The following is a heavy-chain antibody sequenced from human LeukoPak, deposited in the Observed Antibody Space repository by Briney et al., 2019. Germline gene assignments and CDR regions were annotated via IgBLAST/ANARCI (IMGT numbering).Heavy chain of an antibody. V-gene: IGHV1-8*03. D-gene: IGHD5-24*01. CDR1: GYTFTSYD. CDR3: ARDIGERGWLQFGIQPKLFDY. J-gene: IGHJ4*02. Sequence: GASVKVSCKASGYTFTSYDINWVRQATGQGLEWMGWMNPNSGNTGYAQKFQGRVTITRNTSISTAYMELSSLRSDDTAVYYCARDIGERGWLQFGIQPKLFDYWGQGTLVTVSS. CDR2: MNPNSGNT.